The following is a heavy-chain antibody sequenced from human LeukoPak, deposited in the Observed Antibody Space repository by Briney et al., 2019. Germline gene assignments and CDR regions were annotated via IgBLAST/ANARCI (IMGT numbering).Heavy chain of an antibody. D-gene: IGHD3-10*01. J-gene: IGHJ4*02. Sequence: SETLSLTCAVYGGSFSGYYWSWIRQPPGKGLEWIGEIDHSGSTNYNPSLKSRVTISVDTSKNQFSLKLSSVTAADTAVYYCARDGVRGSFDYWGQGTLVTVSS. CDR2: IDHSGST. V-gene: IGHV4-34*01. CDR3: ARDGVRGSFDY. CDR1: GGSFSGYY.